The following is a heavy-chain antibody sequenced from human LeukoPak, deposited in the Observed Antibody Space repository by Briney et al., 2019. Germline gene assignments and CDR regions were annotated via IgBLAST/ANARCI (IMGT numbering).Heavy chain of an antibody. CDR2: ISAYNGNT. J-gene: IGHJ5*02. CDR3: ARDITAFWFDP. CDR1: GGTFSSYA. Sequence: GASVKVSCKASGGTFSSYAISWVRQAPGQGLEWMGWISAYNGNTNYAQKLQGRVTMTTDTSTSTAYMELRSLRSDDTAVYYCARDITAFWFDPWGQGTLVTVSS. V-gene: IGHV1-18*01.